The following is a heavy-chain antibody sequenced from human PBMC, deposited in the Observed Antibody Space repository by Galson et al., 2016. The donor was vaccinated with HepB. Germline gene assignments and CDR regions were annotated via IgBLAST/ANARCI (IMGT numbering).Heavy chain of an antibody. CDR1: GFTFRSYG. V-gene: IGHV3-33*01. Sequence: SLRLSCAASGFTFRSYGMHWVRQAPGKGLEWVAVLWYDGSKKYYTDSVKGRFTISRDSSKNTLYLQMDSLRVEDTAVYFCATTGTAAGVIDSWGQGTLVTVSS. D-gene: IGHD2-21*02. CDR3: ATTGTAAGVIDS. CDR2: LWYDGSKK. J-gene: IGHJ4*02.